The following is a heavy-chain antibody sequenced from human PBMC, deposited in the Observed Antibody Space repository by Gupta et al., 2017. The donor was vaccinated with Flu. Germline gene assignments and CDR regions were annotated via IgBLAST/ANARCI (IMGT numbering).Heavy chain of an antibody. D-gene: IGHD3-10*01. CDR3: ARNRGWQQFDY. CDR2: IAADGSVK. Sequence: EEQLVESGGGLVQPGGSLKLSCAASGFRFRSYWMDWVRQAPGKGLEWVANIAADGSVKNYADSVKGRFTISRDDAKDSLYLQMNSLRVDDTAVYYCARNRGWQQFDYWGRGALVTVSS. J-gene: IGHJ4*02. CDR1: GFRFRSYW. V-gene: IGHV3-7*03.